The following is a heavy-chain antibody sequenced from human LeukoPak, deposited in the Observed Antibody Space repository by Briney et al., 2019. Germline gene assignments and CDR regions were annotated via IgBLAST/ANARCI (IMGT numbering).Heavy chain of an antibody. Sequence: ASVKVSCKASGYTFTGYYMHWVRQAPGQGLEWMGWINPNSGGTNYAQKFQGRVTMTRDTSISTAYMELSRLRSDDTAVYYCARGLLAAVGGIDYWGQGTLVTVSS. V-gene: IGHV1-2*02. CDR1: GYTFTGYY. CDR2: INPNSGGT. J-gene: IGHJ4*02. CDR3: ARGLLAAVGGIDY. D-gene: IGHD6-13*01.